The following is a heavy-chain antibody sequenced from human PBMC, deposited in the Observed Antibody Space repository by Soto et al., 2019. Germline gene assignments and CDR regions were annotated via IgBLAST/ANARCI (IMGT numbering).Heavy chain of an antibody. Sequence: GGSLRLSCAASGCTFSSYGMHWVRQAPGKGLEWVAVISYDGSNKYYADSVKSRFTISRDNSKNALYLQMNSLRAEDTAVYYCAKARYDSSGYYYGFDYWGQGTLVTVSS. CDR2: ISYDGSNK. CDR1: GCTFSSYG. CDR3: AKARYDSSGYYYGFDY. V-gene: IGHV3-30*18. D-gene: IGHD3-22*01. J-gene: IGHJ4*02.